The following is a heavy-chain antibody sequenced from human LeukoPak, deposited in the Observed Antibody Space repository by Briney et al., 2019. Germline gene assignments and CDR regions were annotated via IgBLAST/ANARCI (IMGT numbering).Heavy chain of an antibody. Sequence: PGGSLRLSCAASGFTFSSYWMSWVRQAPGKGLEWVSVLYSGGSTYYADSVKGRFTISRDNSKNTLYLQMNSLRAEDTAVYYCARAEPGAFDIWGQGTMVTVSS. CDR3: ARAEPGAFDI. V-gene: IGHV3-66*01. D-gene: IGHD1-14*01. J-gene: IGHJ3*02. CDR1: GFTFSSYW. CDR2: LYSGGST.